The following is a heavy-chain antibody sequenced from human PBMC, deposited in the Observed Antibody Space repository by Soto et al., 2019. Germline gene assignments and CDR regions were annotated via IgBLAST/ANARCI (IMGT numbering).Heavy chain of an antibody. J-gene: IGHJ6*02. V-gene: IGHV4-34*01. Sequence: ASETLSLTCAVYGGSFSGYYWSWIRQPPGKGLEWIGEINHSGSTNYNPSLKSRVTISVDTSKNQFSLKLSSVTAADTAVYYCARGGEYSSSSAYYCYGMDVWGQGTTVTVSS. D-gene: IGHD6-6*01. CDR3: ARGGEYSSSSAYYCYGMDV. CDR1: GGSFSGYY. CDR2: INHSGST.